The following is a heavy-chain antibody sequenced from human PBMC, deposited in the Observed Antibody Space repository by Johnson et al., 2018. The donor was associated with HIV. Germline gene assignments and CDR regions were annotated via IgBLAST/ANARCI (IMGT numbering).Heavy chain of an antibody. CDR2: ISTSGDTT. D-gene: IGHD1-26*01. CDR1: GFTFSDYC. Sequence: VQLVESGGGVVQPGRSLRLSCAASGFTFSDYCMSWIRQAPGKGLEWVSYISTSGDTTYYADSVKGRFTISRENAKNSLYLQMNSLRPEDTAVYYCARDLARRGGAAFDIWGQGTMVTVSS. J-gene: IGHJ3*02. CDR3: ARDLARRGGAAFDI. V-gene: IGHV3-11*04.